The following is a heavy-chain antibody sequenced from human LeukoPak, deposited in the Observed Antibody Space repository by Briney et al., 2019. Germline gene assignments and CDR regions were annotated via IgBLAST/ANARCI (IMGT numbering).Heavy chain of an antibody. D-gene: IGHD2/OR15-2a*01. CDR1: GGSINNYY. J-gene: IGHJ4*02. V-gene: IGHV4-59*01. CDR2: IQYGGRT. CDR3: ARDFFGDFGH. Sequence: SETLSLTCTVSGGSINNYYWSWIRQPPGKGLEWIGYIQYGGRTYYSPSLKSRVTISMDLSRIQFSLKMSSVTAADTAVYYCARDFFGDFGHWGQGILVTVSS.